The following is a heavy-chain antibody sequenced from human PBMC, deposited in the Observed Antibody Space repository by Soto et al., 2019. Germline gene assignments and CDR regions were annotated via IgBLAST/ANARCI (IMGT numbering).Heavy chain of an antibody. V-gene: IGHV4-59*01. CDR1: GGSIGSYY. D-gene: IGHD3-10*01. J-gene: IGHJ6*02. CDR3: ARGRGSGSSFYYYGMDV. Sequence: SETLSLTCTVSGGSIGSYYWSWIRQPPGKGLEWIGYIYYSGSTNYNPSLKSRVTISVDTSKNQFSLKLSSVTAADTAVYYCARGRGSGSSFYYYGMDVWGQGTTVTVSS. CDR2: IYYSGST.